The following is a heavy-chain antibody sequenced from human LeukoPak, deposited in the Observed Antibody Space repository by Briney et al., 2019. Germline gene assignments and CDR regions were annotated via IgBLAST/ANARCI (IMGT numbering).Heavy chain of an antibody. Sequence: GGSLRLSCTASGFTFSNYWMHWVRQAPGKGLEWVSAISGSGGSTYYAGSVKGRFTISRDNSKSTLYLQMNSLRAEDTAVYYCAKDPRGTYYDFWSGYYSYFDYWGQGTLVTVSS. CDR1: GFTFSNYW. CDR3: AKDPRGTYYDFWSGYYSYFDY. V-gene: IGHV3-23*01. D-gene: IGHD3-3*01. CDR2: ISGSGGST. J-gene: IGHJ4*02.